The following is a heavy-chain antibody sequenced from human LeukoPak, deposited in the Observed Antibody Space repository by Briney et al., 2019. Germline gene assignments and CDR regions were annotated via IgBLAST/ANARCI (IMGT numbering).Heavy chain of an antibody. V-gene: IGHV3-13*05. CDR3: ARGGIQVSGIDEFDY. CDR2: IGMRGDP. Sequence: GGSLRLSCAASGFTFIDYDMHWVRQVIGKGLEWVSAIGMRGDPHYSGSVKGRFTISRENAESSLFLQMNSLRAEDTAVYYCARGGIQVSGIDEFDYWSRGTLVIVSS. D-gene: IGHD6-19*01. CDR1: GFTFIDYD. J-gene: IGHJ4*02.